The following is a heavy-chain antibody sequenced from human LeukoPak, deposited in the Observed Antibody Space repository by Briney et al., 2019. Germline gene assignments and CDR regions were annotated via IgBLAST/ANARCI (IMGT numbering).Heavy chain of an antibody. CDR3: ARQRGAKRKMYYFDY. CDR2: INHSGST. J-gene: IGHJ4*02. Sequence: SETLSLTCAVYGGSFSGYYWSWIRQPPGKGLEWIGEINHSGSTNYNPSLKSRVTISVDTSKNQFSLKLSSVTAADTAVYYCARQRGAKRKMYYFDYWGQGTLVTVSS. V-gene: IGHV4-34*01. D-gene: IGHD3-16*01. CDR1: GGSFSGYY.